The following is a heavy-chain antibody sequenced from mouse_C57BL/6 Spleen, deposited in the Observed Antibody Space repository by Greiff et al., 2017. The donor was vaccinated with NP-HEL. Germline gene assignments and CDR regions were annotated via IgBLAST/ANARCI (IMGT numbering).Heavy chain of an antibody. J-gene: IGHJ3*01. CDR2: IYPGDGST. Sequence: QVQLQQSGPELVKPGASVKLSCKASGYTFTSYDINWVKQRPGQGLEWIGGIYPGDGSTKYNEKFKGKATLTVDTSSSTSYMELHSLTSEDSAVYFCARASYGSSPWFAYWGQGTLVTVSA. D-gene: IGHD1-1*01. CDR3: ARASYGSSPWFAY. CDR1: GYTFTSYD. V-gene: IGHV1-85*01.